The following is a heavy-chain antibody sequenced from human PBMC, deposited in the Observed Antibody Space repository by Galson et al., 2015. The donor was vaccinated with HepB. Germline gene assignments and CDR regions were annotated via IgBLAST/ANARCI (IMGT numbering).Heavy chain of an antibody. D-gene: IGHD4-23*01. CDR2: ISSNGGST. Sequence: SLRLFCAASGFTFSSYAMHWVRQAPGKGLEYVSAISSNGGSTYYANSVKGRFTISRDNSKNTLYLQMGSLRAEDMAVYYCARLHDYGGAYDAFDIWGQGTMVTVSS. CDR1: GFTFSSYA. V-gene: IGHV3-64*01. J-gene: IGHJ3*02. CDR3: ARLHDYGGAYDAFDI.